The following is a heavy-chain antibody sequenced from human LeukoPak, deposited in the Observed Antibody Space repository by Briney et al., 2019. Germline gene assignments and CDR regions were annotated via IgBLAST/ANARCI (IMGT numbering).Heavy chain of an antibody. J-gene: IGHJ5*02. CDR1: GGTFSSYA. Sequence: SVKVSCKAPGGTFSSYAISWVRQAPGQGLEWMGRIIPIFGTANYAQKFQGRVTITTDESTSTAYMELSSLRSEDTAVYYCARDVLPPYYYGSGSYRADWFDPWGQGTLVTVSS. CDR3: ARDVLPPYYYGSGSYRADWFDP. D-gene: IGHD3-10*01. V-gene: IGHV1-69*05. CDR2: IIPIFGTA.